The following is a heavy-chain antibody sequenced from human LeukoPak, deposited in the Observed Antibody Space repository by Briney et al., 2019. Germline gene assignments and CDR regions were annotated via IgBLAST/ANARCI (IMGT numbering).Heavy chain of an antibody. Sequence: GGSLRLSCAASGFIFSSYAMTWVRQAPGKGLEWVSSISSSSSYIYYADSVKGRFTISRDNAKNSLYPQMNSLRAEDTAVYYCARGRRIAAAGLYYFDYWGQGTLVTVSS. CDR1: GFIFSSYA. J-gene: IGHJ4*02. V-gene: IGHV3-21*01. D-gene: IGHD6-13*01. CDR2: ISSSSSYI. CDR3: ARGRRIAAAGLYYFDY.